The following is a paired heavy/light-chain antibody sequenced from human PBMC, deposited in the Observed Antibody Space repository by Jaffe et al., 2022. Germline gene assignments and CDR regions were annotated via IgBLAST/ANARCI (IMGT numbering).Light chain of an antibody. Sequence: QSALTQPPSVSGSPGQSVTISCTGTSSDVGSYNRVSWYQQPPGTAPKLMIYEVSNRPSGVPDRFSGSKSGNTASLTISGLQAEDEADYYCSSYTSSSTFGGVFGTGTKVTVL. CDR3: SSYTSSSTFGGV. J-gene: IGLJ1*01. CDR2: EVS. V-gene: IGLV2-18*02. CDR1: SSDVGSYNR.
Heavy chain of an antibody. CDR2: IYPGDSDT. CDR3: ARQLGYGDYDSPYYYYYYMDV. D-gene: IGHD4-17*01. Sequence: EVQLVQSGAEVKKPGESLKISCKGSGYSFTSYWIGWVRQMPGKGLEWMGIIYPGDSDTRYSPSFQGQVTISADKSISTAYLQWSSLKASDTAMYYCARQLGYGDYDSPYYYYYYMDVWGKGTTVTVSS. V-gene: IGHV5-51*01. J-gene: IGHJ6*03. CDR1: GYSFTSYW.